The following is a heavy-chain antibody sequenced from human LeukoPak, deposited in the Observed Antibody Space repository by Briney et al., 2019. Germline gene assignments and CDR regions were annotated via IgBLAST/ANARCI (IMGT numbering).Heavy chain of an antibody. Sequence: GGSLRLSCAASGFTFSSNDMNWVRQAPGKGLEWVSYISTSGGTTNYADSVKGRFTISRDNAKNSLYLQMNSLRAEETAVYYCARGHLDYWGQGTLVTVSS. CDR1: GFTFSSND. CDR2: ISTSGGTT. J-gene: IGHJ4*02. V-gene: IGHV3-48*03. CDR3: ARGHLDY.